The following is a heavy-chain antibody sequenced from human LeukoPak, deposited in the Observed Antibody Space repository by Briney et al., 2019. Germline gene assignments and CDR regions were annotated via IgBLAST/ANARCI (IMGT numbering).Heavy chain of an antibody. CDR1: AFTFSYYA. V-gene: IGHV3-30-3*01. D-gene: IGHD3-22*01. CDR3: ARGPKYYYDDSAYYYGYFDY. CDR2: ISYDGSNK. Sequence: GGSLRLSCAASAFTFSYYAMHWVRQAPGEGLEWVAVISYDGSNKYYADSVKGRFTISRDSSKNTLYLQMNSLRSEDTAVYYCARGPKYYYDDSAYYYGYFDYWGQGTLVTVSS. J-gene: IGHJ4*02.